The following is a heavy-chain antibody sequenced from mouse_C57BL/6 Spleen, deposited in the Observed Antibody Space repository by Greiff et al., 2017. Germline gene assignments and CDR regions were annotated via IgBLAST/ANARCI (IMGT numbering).Heavy chain of an antibody. CDR2: ISYDGSN. J-gene: IGHJ4*01. Sequence: ESGPGLVKPSQSLSLTCSVTGYSITSGYYWNWIRQFPGNKLEWMGYISYDGSNNYNPSLKNRISITRDTSKNQFFLKLNSVTTEYTATYYCAREDGYVPYYYAMDYWGQGTSVTVSS. CDR3: AREDGYVPYYYAMDY. V-gene: IGHV3-6*01. CDR1: GYSITSGYY. D-gene: IGHD2-2*01.